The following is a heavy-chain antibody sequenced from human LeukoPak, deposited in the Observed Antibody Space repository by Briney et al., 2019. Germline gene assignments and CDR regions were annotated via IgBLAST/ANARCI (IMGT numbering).Heavy chain of an antibody. Sequence: ASVKVSCKASGYTFTSYGISWVRQAPGQGLEWMGWISAYNGNTNYAQKLQGRVTMTTDTSTSTAYMELSRLRSDDTAVYYCARDSDLYYYDSSGYVNWFDPWGQGTLVTVSS. CDR3: ARDSDLYYYDSSGYVNWFDP. CDR1: GYTFTSYG. CDR2: ISAYNGNT. J-gene: IGHJ5*02. D-gene: IGHD3-22*01. V-gene: IGHV1-18*01.